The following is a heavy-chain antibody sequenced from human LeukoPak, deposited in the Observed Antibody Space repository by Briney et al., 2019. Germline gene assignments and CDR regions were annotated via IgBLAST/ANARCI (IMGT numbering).Heavy chain of an antibody. V-gene: IGHV5-51*01. D-gene: IGHD3-10*01. CDR2: IYPGDSDL. CDR3: TRAELLWFGDPFDY. CDR1: GYRFTSYW. J-gene: IGHJ4*02. Sequence: GESLKISCQGSGYRFTSYWIGWVRQMPGKGLEWMGIIYPGDSDLRYSPSFQGQVPISADKSINSAYLQWSSLKASDTAMYYCTRAELLWFGDPFDYWGQGTLVTVSS.